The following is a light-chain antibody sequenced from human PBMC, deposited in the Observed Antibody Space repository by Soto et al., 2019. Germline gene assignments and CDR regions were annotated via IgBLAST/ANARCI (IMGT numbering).Light chain of an antibody. CDR3: AAWDDGLSGRVV. CDR2: RNN. CDR1: SSNIGGNT. Sequence: QSVLTQPPSASGTPGQRVTISCSGSSSNIGGNTVNWYQQFPGTAPKLLIYRNNERPSGVPDRFSGSKSGTSASLAISGLHSEDEADYFCAAWDDGLSGRVVFGGGTKLTV. J-gene: IGLJ2*01. V-gene: IGLV1-44*01.